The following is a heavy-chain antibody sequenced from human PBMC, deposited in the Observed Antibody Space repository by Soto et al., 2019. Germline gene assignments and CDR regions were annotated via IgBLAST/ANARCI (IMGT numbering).Heavy chain of an antibody. CDR3: ARAFDYYDSSGHYLRAFDM. D-gene: IGHD3-22*01. Sequence: PRESLKISCKGSGYSFTTYWIGLLRQMPGKGLEWMGIIHPGDSDTRYSPSFQGQVTISADKSINTAYLQWRSLKASDTGMYYCARAFDYYDSSGHYLRAFDMWGQGTMVTV. CDR2: IHPGDSDT. V-gene: IGHV5-51*01. J-gene: IGHJ3*02. CDR1: GYSFTTYW.